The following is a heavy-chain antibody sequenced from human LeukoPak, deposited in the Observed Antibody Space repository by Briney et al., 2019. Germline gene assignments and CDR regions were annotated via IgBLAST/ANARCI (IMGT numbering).Heavy chain of an antibody. Sequence: SETLSLTCAVYGAPFNTYYWTWIRQSPDKGLEWIGEVKHDGDTNVNPSLRSRVVMSVDASKNQFSLKMTSVTAADTAIYFCARGPVALPNDRLSLFFDFWGQGTLVTVSS. J-gene: IGHJ5*01. D-gene: IGHD2-8*01. CDR2: VKHDGDT. CDR1: GAPFNTYY. CDR3: ARGPVALPNDRLSLFFDF. V-gene: IGHV4-34*01.